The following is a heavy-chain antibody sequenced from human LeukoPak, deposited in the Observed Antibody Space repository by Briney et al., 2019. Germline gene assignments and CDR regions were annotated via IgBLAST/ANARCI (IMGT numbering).Heavy chain of an antibody. D-gene: IGHD6-19*01. J-gene: IGHJ4*02. CDR1: GFTFDDYA. CDR3: AKDSSSGWSYDFDY. V-gene: IGHV3-9*03. Sequence: GRSLRLSCAASGFTFDDYAMHWVRQAPGKGLEWVSGISWNSGSIGYADSVKGRFTISRDNAKNSLYLQMNSLRAEDMALYYCAKDSSSGWSYDFDYWGQGTLVTVSS. CDR2: ISWNSGSI.